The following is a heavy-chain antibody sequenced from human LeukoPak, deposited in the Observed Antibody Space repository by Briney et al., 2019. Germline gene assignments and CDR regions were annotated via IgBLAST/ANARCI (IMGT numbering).Heavy chain of an antibody. J-gene: IGHJ6*03. V-gene: IGHV4-59*01. CDR1: GGSISSYY. CDR2: IYYSGST. D-gene: IGHD2-2*01. CDR3: ARAIVVVPAAMREHYYYMDV. Sequence: SETLSLTCTVSGGSISSYYWNWIRQPPGKGLEWIGYIYYSGSTNYNPSLKSRVTISVDTSKNQFSLKLSSVTAADTAVYYCARAIVVVPAAMREHYYYMDVWGKGTTVTISS.